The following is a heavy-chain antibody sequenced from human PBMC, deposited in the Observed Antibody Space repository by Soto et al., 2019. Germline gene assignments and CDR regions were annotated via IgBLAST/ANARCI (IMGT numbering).Heavy chain of an antibody. D-gene: IGHD2-2*02. V-gene: IGHV1-24*01. Sequence: ASVKVSCKVSGYTLTELSMHWVRQAPGKGLEWMGGFDPEDGETIYAQKFQGRVTMTEDTSTDTAYMELSSLRSEDTAVYYCATQNKNIVVVPAAIGRAFDIWGQGTRVTVS. CDR2: FDPEDGET. CDR1: GYTLTELS. CDR3: ATQNKNIVVVPAAIGRAFDI. J-gene: IGHJ3*02.